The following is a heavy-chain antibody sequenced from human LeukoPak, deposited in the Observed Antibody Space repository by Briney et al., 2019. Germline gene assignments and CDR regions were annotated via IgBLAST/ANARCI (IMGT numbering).Heavy chain of an antibody. Sequence: GGSLRLSCAASGFTFSSYAMSWVRQAPGKGLEWVSAISGSGGSTSYADSVKGRFTISRDNSKNTLYLQMNSLRAEDTAVYYCAKGYGSGSYYIGGWGQGTLVTVSS. J-gene: IGHJ4*02. D-gene: IGHD3-10*01. V-gene: IGHV3-23*01. CDR3: AKGYGSGSYYIGG. CDR2: ISGSGGST. CDR1: GFTFSSYA.